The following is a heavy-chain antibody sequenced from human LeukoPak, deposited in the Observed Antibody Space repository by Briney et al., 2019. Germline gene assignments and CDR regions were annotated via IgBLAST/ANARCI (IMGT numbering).Heavy chain of an antibody. J-gene: IGHJ5*02. CDR1: GGGFTIYA. D-gene: IGHD3-22*01. Sequence: SGTLSFNASGGGFTIYAISWEWLAPGPGLERMGVVIPIFGTANYAQKFQGRVTITADESTSTAYMELSSLRSEDTAVYYCARDYDDSSGSFNWFDPWGQGTLVTVSS. V-gene: IGHV1-69*13. CDR3: ARDYDDSSGSFNWFDP. CDR2: VIPIFGTA.